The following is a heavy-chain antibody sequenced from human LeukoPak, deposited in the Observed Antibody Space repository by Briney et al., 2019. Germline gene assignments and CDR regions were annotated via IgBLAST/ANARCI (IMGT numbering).Heavy chain of an antibody. CDR2: INHSGST. J-gene: IGHJ5*02. CDR1: GGSFSGYY. Sequence: SETLSLTCAVYGGSFSGYYWSWIRQPPGKGLEWIGEINHSGSTNYNPSLKSRVTISVDTSKNQFSLTMNSVTAADTALYYCAKNLSGRGFDPWGQGTLVTVSS. D-gene: IGHD3-10*01. V-gene: IGHV4-34*01. CDR3: AKNLSGRGFDP.